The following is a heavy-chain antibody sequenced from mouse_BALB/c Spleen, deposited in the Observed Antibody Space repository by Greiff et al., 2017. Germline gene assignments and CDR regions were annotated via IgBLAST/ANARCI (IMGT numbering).Heavy chain of an antibody. J-gene: IGHJ4*01. CDR2: ISTYYGDA. CDR1: GYTFTDYA. D-gene: IGHD1-1*01. V-gene: IGHV1S137*01. Sequence: QVQLKQSGAELVRPGVSVKISCKGSGYTFTDYAKHWVKQSHAKSLEWIGVISTYYGDASYNQKFKGKATMTVDKSSSTAYMELARLTSEDSAIYYCARGSSYAMDYWGQGTSVTVSS. CDR3: ARGSSYAMDY.